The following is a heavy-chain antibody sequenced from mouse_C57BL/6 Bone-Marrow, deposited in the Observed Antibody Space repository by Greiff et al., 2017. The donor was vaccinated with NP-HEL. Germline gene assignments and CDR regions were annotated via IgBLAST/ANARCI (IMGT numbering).Heavy chain of an antibody. V-gene: IGHV2-9-1*01. CDR1: GFSLTSYA. CDR3: ARKYYYGSSYWYFDV. D-gene: IGHD1-1*01. J-gene: IGHJ1*03. Sequence: VKLMESGPGLVAPSQSLSITCTVSGFSLTSYAISWVRQPPGKGLEWLGVIWTGGGTNYNSALISSMSISKDNSKSQVFLKMNSLQTDDTARYYCARKYYYGSSYWYFDVWGTGTTVTVSS. CDR2: IWTGGGT.